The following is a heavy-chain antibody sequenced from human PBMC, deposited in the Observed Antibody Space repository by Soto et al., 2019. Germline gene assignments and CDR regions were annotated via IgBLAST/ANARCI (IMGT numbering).Heavy chain of an antibody. D-gene: IGHD4-4*01. Sequence: GGSLGLSCAASGFTFSSSVMSWVRKAPGKGQEWASAISGSGGSTYYADSVKGRFTISRDNSKNTLYLQMNSLRAEDTAVYYCAKDRLDYSNYVSGFDIWGQGTMVTGSS. V-gene: IGHV3-23*01. CDR1: GFTFSSSV. CDR3: AKDRLDYSNYVSGFDI. J-gene: IGHJ3*02. CDR2: ISGSGGST.